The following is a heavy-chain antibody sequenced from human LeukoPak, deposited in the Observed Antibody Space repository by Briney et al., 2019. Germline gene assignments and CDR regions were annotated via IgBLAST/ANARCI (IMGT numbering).Heavy chain of an antibody. CDR1: GFTFSSYS. V-gene: IGHV3-21*01. CDR3: ARFPLTYYYDSSGYYYSTYYFDY. J-gene: IGHJ4*02. Sequence: PGGSLRLSCAASGFTFSSYSMNWVRQAPGKGLEWVSSISSSSSYIYYADSAKGRFTISRDNAKNSLYLQMNSLRAEDTAVYYCARFPLTYYYDSSGYYYSTYYFDYWGQGTLVTVSS. D-gene: IGHD3-22*01. CDR2: ISSSSSYI.